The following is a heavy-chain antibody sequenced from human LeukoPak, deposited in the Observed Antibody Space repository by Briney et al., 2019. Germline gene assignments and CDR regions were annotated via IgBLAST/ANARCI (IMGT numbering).Heavy chain of an antibody. CDR3: ARGSSRTAFDY. V-gene: IGHV3-23*01. D-gene: IGHD2-21*02. Sequence: GSLRLSCAASGFTFSSYAMTWVRQAPGKGLEWVSTITGSGGGTYYADSVKGRFTISRDISKNTLYLQMNTLRADDTAVYYCARGSSRTAFDYWGQGTLVTVSS. J-gene: IGHJ4*02. CDR2: ITGSGGGT. CDR1: GFTFSSYA.